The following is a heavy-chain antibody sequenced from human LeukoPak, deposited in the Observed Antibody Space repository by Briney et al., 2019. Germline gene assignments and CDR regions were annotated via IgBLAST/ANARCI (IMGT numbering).Heavy chain of an antibody. CDR3: ARVRVASYSSSYSYAFDY. CDR1: GFTFSTSS. D-gene: IGHD6-6*01. V-gene: IGHV3-21*01. J-gene: IGHJ4*02. CDR2: ISSSSSYI. Sequence: GGSLRLSCAASGFTFSTSSMNWVRQAPGKGLEWVSSISSSSSYIYYADSVKGRFTISRDNAKNSLHLQMNSLRAEDTAVYYCARVRVASYSSSYSYAFDYWGQGTLVTVSS.